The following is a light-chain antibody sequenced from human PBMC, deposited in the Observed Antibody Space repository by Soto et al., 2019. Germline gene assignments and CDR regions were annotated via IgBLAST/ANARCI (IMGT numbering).Light chain of an antibody. J-gene: IGKJ2*01. CDR1: QSVSSN. CDR2: GAS. V-gene: IGKV3-15*01. CDR3: QQYNNWPLMYT. Sequence: EIVMTQSPATLSVSPGERATLSCRASQSVSSNLAWYQQKPGQAPRLLIYGASTRATGIPARFSGSGSGTDFTLTISSLQSEYFAVYYCQQYNNWPLMYTFGQGTKLEIK.